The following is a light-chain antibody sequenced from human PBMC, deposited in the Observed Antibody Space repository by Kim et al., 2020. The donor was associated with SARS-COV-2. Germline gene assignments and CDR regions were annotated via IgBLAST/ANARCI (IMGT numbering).Light chain of an antibody. V-gene: IGKV1-27*01. J-gene: IGKJ3*01. Sequence: ASVGDRVTISCRASQGISSYLAWYQQRPGKAPKLLIYAASALQSGVPSRISGSGSGTDFTLTISSLQPEDVATYYCQKYNSGPCTFGPGTKVDIK. CDR1: QGISSY. CDR3: QKYNSGPCT. CDR2: AAS.